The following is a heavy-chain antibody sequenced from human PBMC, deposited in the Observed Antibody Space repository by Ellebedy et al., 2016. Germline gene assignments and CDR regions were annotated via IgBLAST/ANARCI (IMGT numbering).Heavy chain of an antibody. CDR1: GGSISSSSYF. J-gene: IGHJ5*02. CDR2: IYYSGST. Sequence: GSLRLSCTVSGGSISSSSYFWGWIRQPPGKGLEWIGSIYYSGSTNYNPSLKSRVTISVDTSKNQFSLKLSSVTAADTAVYYCARREALRGVKGLYNWFDPWGQGILVTVSS. V-gene: IGHV4-39*07. D-gene: IGHD3-10*01. CDR3: ARREALRGVKGLYNWFDP.